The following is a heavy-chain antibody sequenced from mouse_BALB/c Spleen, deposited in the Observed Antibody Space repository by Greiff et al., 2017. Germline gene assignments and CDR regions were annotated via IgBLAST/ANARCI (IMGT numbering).Heavy chain of an antibody. Sequence: VKLEESGPGLVAPSQSLSITCTVSGFSLTSYGVHWVRQPPGKGLEWLGVIWAGGSTNYNSALMSRLSISKDNSKSQVFLKMNSLQTDDTAMYYCARELDLLGNFDVWGAGTTVTVSS. CDR2: IWAGGST. V-gene: IGHV2-9*02. CDR1: GFSLTSYG. D-gene: IGHD2-1*01. CDR3: ARELDLLGNFDV. J-gene: IGHJ1*01.